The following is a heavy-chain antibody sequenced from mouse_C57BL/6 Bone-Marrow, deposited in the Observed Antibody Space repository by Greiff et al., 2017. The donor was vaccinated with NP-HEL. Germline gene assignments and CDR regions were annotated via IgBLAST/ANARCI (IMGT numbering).Heavy chain of an antibody. V-gene: IGHV5-4*01. J-gene: IGHJ3*01. CDR1: GFTFSSYA. CDR3: AREMGDYYGSSYGWFAY. CDR2: ISDGGSYT. D-gene: IGHD1-1*01. Sequence: EVKVVESGGGLVKPGGSLKLSCAASGFTFSSYAMSWVRQTPEKRLEWVATISDGGSYTYYPDNVKGRFTISRDNAKNNLYLQMSHLKSEDTAMYYCAREMGDYYGSSYGWFAYWGQGTLVTVSA.